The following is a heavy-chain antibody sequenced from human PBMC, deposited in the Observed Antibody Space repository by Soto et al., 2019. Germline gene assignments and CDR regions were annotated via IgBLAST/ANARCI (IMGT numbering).Heavy chain of an antibody. CDR3: ARDPHDYSFGEYYYGMDV. V-gene: IGHV1-69*13. D-gene: IGHD4-4*01. Sequence: SVKVSCKASGGTFSSYAISWVRQAPGQGLEWMGGIIPIFGTANYAQKFQGRVTITADESTSTAYMELSSLRSEDTAVYYCARDPHDYSFGEYYYGMDVWGQGTTVTVSS. CDR2: IIPIFGTA. CDR1: GGTFSSYA. J-gene: IGHJ6*02.